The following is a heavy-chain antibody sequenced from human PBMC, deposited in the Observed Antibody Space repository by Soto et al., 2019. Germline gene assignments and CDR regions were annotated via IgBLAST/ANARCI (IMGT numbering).Heavy chain of an antibody. CDR1: GYSFTGRD. J-gene: IGHJ4*02. Sequence: QGQLVQSGAEVREPGASVKVSCKASGYSFTGRDINWVRQTTGQGLEWMGWMQPSSGRPGYAQKFQGRVTMTRDTSINTAYMELSSLTSDDTAFYYCARGVTAGVDYWGQGTLVTVSS. CDR3: ARGVTAGVDY. CDR2: MQPSSGRP. V-gene: IGHV1-8*01. D-gene: IGHD1-26*01.